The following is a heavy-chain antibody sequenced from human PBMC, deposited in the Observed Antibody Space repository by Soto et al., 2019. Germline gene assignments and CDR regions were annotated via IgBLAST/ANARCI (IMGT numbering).Heavy chain of an antibody. CDR2: IGSDDTGT. J-gene: IGHJ3*02. CDR1: GFTFSTYL. V-gene: IGHV3-74*01. D-gene: IGHD1-1*01. Sequence: WGSLRLSCAASGFTFSTYLMHWVRQAPGKGLVWVSRIGSDDTGTIYADSVKGRFTISRDNAKNTLYLQMNSLRAEDTAVYYCVRASLGTFDIWGQGTMVTVSS. CDR3: VRASLGTFDI.